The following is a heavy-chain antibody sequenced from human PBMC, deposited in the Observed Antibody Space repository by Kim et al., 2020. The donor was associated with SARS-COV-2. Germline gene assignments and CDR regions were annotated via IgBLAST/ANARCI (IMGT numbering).Heavy chain of an antibody. V-gene: IGHV4-34*01. CDR2: INHSGST. D-gene: IGHD6-6*01. CDR1: GGSFSGYY. J-gene: IGHJ6*01. CDR3: ARNRVRSSSSGYYYYGMDV. Sequence: SETLSLTCAVYGGSFSGYYWSWIRQPPGKGLEWIGEINHSGSTNYNPSLKSRVTISVDTSKNQFSLKLSSVTAADTAVYYCARNRVRSSSSGYYYYGMDV.